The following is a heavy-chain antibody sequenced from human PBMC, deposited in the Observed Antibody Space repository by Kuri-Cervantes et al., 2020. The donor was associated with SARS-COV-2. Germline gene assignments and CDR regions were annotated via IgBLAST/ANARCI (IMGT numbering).Heavy chain of an antibody. Sequence: GGSLRLSCAASGFTFSSYAMHWVRQAPGKGLEWVAVVSYDGSKKCYADSVKGRFTISRDNAKNSLYLQMNSLRAEDTAVYYCARGISYSGYDLDYWGQGTLVTVSS. CDR2: VSYDGSKK. CDR1: GFTFSSYA. V-gene: IGHV3-30*04. CDR3: ARGISYSGYDLDY. D-gene: IGHD5-12*01. J-gene: IGHJ4*02.